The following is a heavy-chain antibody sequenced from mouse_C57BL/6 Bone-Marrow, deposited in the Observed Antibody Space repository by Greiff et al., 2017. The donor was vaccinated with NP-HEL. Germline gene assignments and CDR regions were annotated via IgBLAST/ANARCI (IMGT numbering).Heavy chain of an antibody. CDR1: GFTFTDYY. CDR3: ARYSRYSNWVDY. V-gene: IGHV7-3*01. CDR2: IRNKANGYTT. Sequence: EVQGVESGGGLVQPGGSLSLSCAASGFTFTDYYMSWVRQPPGKALEWLGFIRNKANGYTTEYSASVKGRFTISRDNSQSILYLQMNALRAEDSATYYCARYSRYSNWVDYWGQGTSVTVSS. D-gene: IGHD2-5*01. J-gene: IGHJ4*01.